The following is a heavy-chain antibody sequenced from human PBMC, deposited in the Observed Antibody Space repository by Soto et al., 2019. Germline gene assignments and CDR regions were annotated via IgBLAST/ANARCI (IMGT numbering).Heavy chain of an antibody. Sequence: ASVKVSCKASGCTFSSYYMHWVRQAPGQGLEWVGLINPSGVSTNYAQKLQGRVTMTRDTSTSTVYLELSSLSSEDTAVYYCARASVSGRRFDYWGQGTLVTVSS. V-gene: IGHV1-46*03. CDR2: INPSGVST. CDR3: ARASVSGRRFDY. D-gene: IGHD4-4*01. CDR1: GCTFSSYY. J-gene: IGHJ4*02.